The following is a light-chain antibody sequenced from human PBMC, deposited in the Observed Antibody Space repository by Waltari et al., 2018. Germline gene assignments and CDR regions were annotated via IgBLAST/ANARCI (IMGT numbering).Light chain of an antibody. J-gene: IGLJ3*02. CDR3: SSYTSSNTHV. CDR1: SIDVGGYNY. Sequence: QSALTQPPSVPGSPGQSITIFSTGSSIDVGGYNYVSWYQQHPGKAPKLMIYDVSNRPSGVSNRFSGSKSGNTASLTISGLRAEDEADYYCSSYTSSNTHVFGGGTKLTVL. CDR2: DVS. V-gene: IGLV2-14*03.